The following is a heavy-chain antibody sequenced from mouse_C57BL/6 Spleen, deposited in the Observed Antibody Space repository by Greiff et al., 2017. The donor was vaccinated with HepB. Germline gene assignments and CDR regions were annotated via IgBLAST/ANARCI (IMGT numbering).Heavy chain of an antibody. V-gene: IGHV1-85*01. CDR2: IYPRDGST. CDR3: ARDGDYDGDY. CDR1: GYTFTSYD. D-gene: IGHD2-4*01. Sequence: QVQLQQSGPELVKPGASVKLSCKASGYTFTSYDINWVKQRPGQGLEWIGWIYPRDGSTTYNEKFKGKATLTVDTSSSTAYMELHSLTSEDSAVYFCARDGDYDGDYWGQGTTLTVSS. J-gene: IGHJ2*01.